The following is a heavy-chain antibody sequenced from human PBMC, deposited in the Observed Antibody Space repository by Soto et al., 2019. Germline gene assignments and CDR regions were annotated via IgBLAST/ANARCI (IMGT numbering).Heavy chain of an antibody. V-gene: IGHV4-61*08. J-gene: IGHJ4*02. D-gene: IGHD1-1*01. Sequence: SETLSLTCTVPGASVSSGGYYWTWIRQPPGKGLEWIGYIYYRGSTNYNPSLKSRVTISLDTSNNQFSLRLSSVTAADTAVYYCATIYSTTITTVGVYWGQGKMVTVSS. CDR2: IYYRGST. CDR3: ATIYSTTITTVGVY. CDR1: GASVSSGGYY.